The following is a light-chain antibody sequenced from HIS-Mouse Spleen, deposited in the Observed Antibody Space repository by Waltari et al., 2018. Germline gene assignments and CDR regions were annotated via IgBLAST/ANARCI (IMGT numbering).Light chain of an antibody. Sequence: QSALTQPASVSGSPGQSITISCTGTSSDVGSYNLVSWYQQHPGKAPNLMIYEGSKRPSGVSHRFSGSKSGNTASLPLSGLQAEDEADYYCCSYAGSSTFGVFGGGTKLTVL. CDR1: SSDVGSYNL. CDR2: EGS. CDR3: CSYAGSSTFGV. V-gene: IGLV2-23*03. J-gene: IGLJ3*02.